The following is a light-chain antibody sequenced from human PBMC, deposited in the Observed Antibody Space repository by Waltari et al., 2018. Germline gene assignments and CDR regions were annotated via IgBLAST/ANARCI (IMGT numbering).Light chain of an antibody. CDR2: EVS. Sequence: QAALTQPRSVSVSPGQSVTISCTGTSSDIGAYIYISWYQQHPGTAPKLMIYEVSKRPSGVSDRFSGSKSGNTASLTISGLQAEDEADYYCSSYAGSNTFVLFGGGTRLTVL. CDR1: SSDIGAYIY. V-gene: IGLV2-11*01. CDR3: SSYAGSNTFVL. J-gene: IGLJ2*01.